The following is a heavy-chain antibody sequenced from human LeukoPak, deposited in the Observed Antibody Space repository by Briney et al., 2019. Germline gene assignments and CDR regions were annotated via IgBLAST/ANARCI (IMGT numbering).Heavy chain of an antibody. Sequence: SETLSLTCAVYGGSISSGDYYWSWIRQPPGKGLEWIGYIYYSGSTYYNPSLKSRVTISVDTSKNQFSLKLSSVTAADTAVYYCARNIVGATTWDYWGQGTLVTVSS. J-gene: IGHJ4*02. V-gene: IGHV4-30-4*08. D-gene: IGHD1-26*01. CDR2: IYYSGST. CDR1: GGSISSGDYY. CDR3: ARNIVGATTWDY.